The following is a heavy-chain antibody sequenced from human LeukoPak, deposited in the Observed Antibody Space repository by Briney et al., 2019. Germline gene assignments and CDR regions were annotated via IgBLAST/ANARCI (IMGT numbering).Heavy chain of an antibody. CDR3: ARVPGLHWYFDL. Sequence: GASVKVSCKASGYTFTGYYMHWVRQAPGQGLEWMGWINPNGGGTNYAQKFQGRVTMTRDTSISTAYMELSRLRSDDTAVYYCARVPGLHWYFDLWGRGTLVTVSS. CDR1: GYTFTGYY. D-gene: IGHD7-27*01. CDR2: INPNGGGT. V-gene: IGHV1-2*02. J-gene: IGHJ2*01.